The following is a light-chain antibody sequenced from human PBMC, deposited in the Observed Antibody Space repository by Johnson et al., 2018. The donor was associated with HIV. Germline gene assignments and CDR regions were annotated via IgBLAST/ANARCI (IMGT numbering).Light chain of an antibody. V-gene: IGLV1-51*01. CDR1: SSNIGNNY. J-gene: IGLJ1*01. CDR2: DNN. Sequence: QPVLTQPPSVSAAPGQKVTISCSGSSSNIGNNYVSRYQQMPGTAPKLLIYDNNKRPSGIPDRFSGSKSGASATLDITGLQTGDEADYYCGTWDNSLNVYVFGTGTKFTVL. CDR3: GTWDNSLNVYV.